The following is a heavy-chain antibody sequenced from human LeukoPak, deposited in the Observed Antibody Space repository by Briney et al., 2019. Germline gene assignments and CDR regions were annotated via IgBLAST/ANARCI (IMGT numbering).Heavy chain of an antibody. Sequence: GASVKVSCKASGGTFSSYAISWVRQAPGQGLEWMGRIIPILGIANYAQKFQGRVTITADKSTSTAYMELSSLRSEDTAVYHCAQVAPQKPYWGQGTLVTVSS. CDR2: IIPILGIA. CDR1: GGTFSSYA. CDR3: AQVAPQKPY. D-gene: IGHD2-15*01. V-gene: IGHV1-69*04. J-gene: IGHJ4*02.